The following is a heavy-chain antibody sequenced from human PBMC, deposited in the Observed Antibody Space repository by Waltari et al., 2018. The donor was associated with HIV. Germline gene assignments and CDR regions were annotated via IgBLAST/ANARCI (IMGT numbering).Heavy chain of an antibody. CDR1: GIAFRNFW. D-gene: IGHD5-12*01. CDR2: VNKDGSQK. Sequence: DVEMRQSGGGIVRPGGSLRLSCSVSGIAFRNFWMTWVRQGPDQGLEWVASVNKDGSQKHYLASLDGRFTISRDNANNSLMLHLREVTVGDTGVYFCADGYNYRGQFWGPGTLVTVSS. CDR3: ADGYNYRGQF. J-gene: IGHJ4*02. V-gene: IGHV3-7*01.